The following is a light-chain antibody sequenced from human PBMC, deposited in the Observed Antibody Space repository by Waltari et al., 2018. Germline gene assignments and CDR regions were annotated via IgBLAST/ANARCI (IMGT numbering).Light chain of an antibody. CDR2: GAS. CDR1: QTVRTTY. J-gene: IGKJ4*01. CDR3: QQYDISPLT. V-gene: IGKV3-20*01. Sequence: EIVLTQSPGTLSLSPGERATLSCQASQTVRTTYLAGYQQKTGQAPTLLIYGASSRATGIPDRFSGSGSGTDFSLTISSLEPEDFAVYYCQQYDISPLTFGGGTKVEIK.